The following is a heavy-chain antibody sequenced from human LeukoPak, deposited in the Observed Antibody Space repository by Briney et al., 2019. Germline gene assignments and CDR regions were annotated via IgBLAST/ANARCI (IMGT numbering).Heavy chain of an antibody. CDR3: ARAATTVTPFDY. J-gene: IGHJ4*02. Sequence: PSETLSLTCTVSGGSISSGGYYWSWIRQHPGKGLEWIGYIYYSGSTYYNPSLKSRVTISVDTSKNQFSLKLSSVTAADTAVYCCARAATTVTPFDYGGQGTLVTVSS. D-gene: IGHD4-17*01. CDR2: IYYSGST. V-gene: IGHV4-31*03. CDR1: GGSISSGGYY.